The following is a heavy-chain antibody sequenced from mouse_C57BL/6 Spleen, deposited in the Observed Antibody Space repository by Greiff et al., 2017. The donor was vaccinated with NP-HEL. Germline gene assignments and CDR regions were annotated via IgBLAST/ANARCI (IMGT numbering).Heavy chain of an antibody. CDR1: GFTFSDYG. V-gene: IGHV5-17*01. J-gene: IGHJ1*03. CDR2: ISSGSSTI. Sequence: DVMLVESGGGLVKPGGSLKLSCAASGFTFSDYGMHWVRQAPEKGLEWVAYISSGSSTIYYADTVKGRFTISRDNAKNTLFLQMTSLRSEDTAMYYCARDELNWYFDVWGTGTTVTVSS. D-gene: IGHD4-1*01. CDR3: ARDELNWYFDV.